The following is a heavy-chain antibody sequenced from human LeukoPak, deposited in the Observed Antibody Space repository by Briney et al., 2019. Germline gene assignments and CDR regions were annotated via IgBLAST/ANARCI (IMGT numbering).Heavy chain of an antibody. D-gene: IGHD3-10*02. CDR3: ARDDVLDVFDV. J-gene: IGHJ3*01. V-gene: IGHV3-11*05. CDR1: GFTFSDYY. Sequence: GGSLRLSCAASGFTFSDYYMSWIRQAPGKGLEWVSSISSSSSDTKYADSVKGRFTISRDNAKKSLYLQMNSLRAEDTAVYYCARDDVLDVFDVWGQGTAVTVSS. CDR2: ISSSSSDT.